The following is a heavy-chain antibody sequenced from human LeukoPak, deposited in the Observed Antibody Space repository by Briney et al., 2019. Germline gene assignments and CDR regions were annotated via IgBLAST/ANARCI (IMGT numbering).Heavy chain of an antibody. V-gene: IGHV4-34*01. D-gene: IGHD6-13*01. Sequence: SETLSLTCAVYGGSFSGYYWSWIRQPPGKGLEWIGEINHSGSTNYNPSLKSRVTISVDTSKSQFSLKLSSVTAADTAVYYCASSSSSWPSLYYFDYWGQGTLVTVSS. CDR2: INHSGST. CDR3: ASSSSSWPSLYYFDY. J-gene: IGHJ4*02. CDR1: GGSFSGYY.